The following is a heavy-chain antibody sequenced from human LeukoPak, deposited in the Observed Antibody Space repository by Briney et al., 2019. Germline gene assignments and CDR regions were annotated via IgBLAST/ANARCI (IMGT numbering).Heavy chain of an antibody. J-gene: IGHJ6*02. V-gene: IGHV3-30*04. CDR1: GFTFSSYA. CDR2: ISYDGSNK. Sequence: PGRSLRLSCAASGFTFSSYAMHWVRQAPGKGLEWVAVISYDGSNKYYADSVKGRFTISRDNSKNTLYLQMSSLRAEDTAVYYCARSPSLLYGMDVWGQGTTVTVSS. CDR3: ARSPSLLYGMDV.